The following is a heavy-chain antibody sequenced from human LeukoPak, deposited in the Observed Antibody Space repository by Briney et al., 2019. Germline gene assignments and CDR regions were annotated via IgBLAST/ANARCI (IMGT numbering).Heavy chain of an antibody. CDR2: ITYDGGSK. CDR3: AADCSSPSCPSY. J-gene: IGHJ4*02. D-gene: IGHD2-2*01. Sequence: GGSLRLSCAASGFGFSSYAMHWVRQAPGKGLEWVGVITYDGGSKFYADSVKGRFTISRDDSENTAYLQMNSLRADDTAVYYCAADCSSPSCPSYWGQGTLVTVSS. CDR1: GFGFSSYA. V-gene: IGHV3-30-3*01.